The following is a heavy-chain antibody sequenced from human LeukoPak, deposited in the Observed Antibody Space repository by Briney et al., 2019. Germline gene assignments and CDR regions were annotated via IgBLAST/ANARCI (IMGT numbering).Heavy chain of an antibody. CDR3: ARHLLGDYGALDI. CDR1: GFTFSRYW. Sequence: GGSMRLSCAASGFTFSRYWMHWVRQTPGKGLVWVSRIHTDGSVTIYAGSVKGRFTISRDNAKNTLYLQMNSLRAEDTAVYSCARHLLGDYGALDIWGQGAMVTISS. J-gene: IGHJ3*02. V-gene: IGHV3-74*01. D-gene: IGHD4-17*01. CDR2: IHTDGSVT.